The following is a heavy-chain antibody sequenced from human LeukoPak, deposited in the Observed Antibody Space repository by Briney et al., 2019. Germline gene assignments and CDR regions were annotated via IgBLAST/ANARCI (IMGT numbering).Heavy chain of an antibody. CDR2: IYTGGST. CDR3: ARGIDYFDY. V-gene: IGHV3-66*01. D-gene: IGHD6-13*01. J-gene: IGHJ4*02. Sequence: GGSLRLSCAASGFTVSSTFMSWVRQAPGKGLEWVSVIYTGGSTHYADSVKGRFTISRDNAKNSLYLQMSSLRAEDTAVYYCARGIDYFDYRGQGILVTVSS. CDR1: GFTVSSTF.